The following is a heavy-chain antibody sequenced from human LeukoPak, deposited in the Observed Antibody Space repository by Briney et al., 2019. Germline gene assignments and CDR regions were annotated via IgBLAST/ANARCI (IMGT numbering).Heavy chain of an antibody. V-gene: IGHV3-43*02. Sequence: GGSLRLSCAVSGFTFDDYAMHWVRQAPGKGLEWVSLISGDGGNTYYTDSVKGRFTISRDNSKNSLYLQMNSLRTEDTAFYYCATDLSPGSGWYGYVAYWGQGTLVTVSS. D-gene: IGHD6-19*01. J-gene: IGHJ4*02. CDR2: ISGDGGNT. CDR3: ATDLSPGSGWYGYVAY. CDR1: GFTFDDYA.